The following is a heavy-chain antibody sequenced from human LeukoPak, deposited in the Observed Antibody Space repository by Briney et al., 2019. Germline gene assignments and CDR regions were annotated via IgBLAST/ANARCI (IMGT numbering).Heavy chain of an antibody. CDR1: AYTFTSYY. CDR2: INPSGSST. CDR3: ARAAPGESLDY. Sequence: ASVKVSCKASAYTFTSYYIHWVRQAPGQGLEWMGIINPSGSSTTYAQKFQGRATMTRDTSTSTVYMELSSLRSEDTAVYYCARAAPGESLDYWGQGTLVTVSS. V-gene: IGHV1-46*01. D-gene: IGHD3-10*01. J-gene: IGHJ4*02.